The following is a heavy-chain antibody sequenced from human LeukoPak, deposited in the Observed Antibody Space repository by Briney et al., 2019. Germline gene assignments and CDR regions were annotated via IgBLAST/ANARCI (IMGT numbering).Heavy chain of an antibody. Sequence: GSLRLSCVASGFTFSSHHMNCVRQTPGKGLESVATIKPDGSENYYVDSVKGRFTISRDNAKSSLYLQMNSLRAEDTGVYFCARMSSYCDYWGQGTLVTVSS. CDR1: GFTFSSHH. D-gene: IGHD2-2*01. CDR3: ARMSSYCDY. V-gene: IGHV3-7*01. J-gene: IGHJ4*02. CDR2: IKPDGSEN.